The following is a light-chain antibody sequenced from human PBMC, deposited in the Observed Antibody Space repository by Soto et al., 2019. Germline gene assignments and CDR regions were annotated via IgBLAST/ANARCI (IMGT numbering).Light chain of an antibody. J-gene: IGKJ4*01. V-gene: IGKV1-5*03. CDR3: QQYNSYSLT. Sequence: DIQMTQSPSTLSASVGDRVTITCRASQSISSWLAWYQQKPGKAPKLLIYKASSLESGVPSRFSGSGSGTEFTLTISSLQPDDFATYDCQQYNSYSLTFGGGTKVDIK. CDR2: KAS. CDR1: QSISSW.